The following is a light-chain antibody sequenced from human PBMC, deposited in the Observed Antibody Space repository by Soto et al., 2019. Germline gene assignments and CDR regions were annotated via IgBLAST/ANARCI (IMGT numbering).Light chain of an antibody. CDR1: SSDVGGYNY. Sequence: QSALTQPASVSGSPGQSITISCTGTSSDVGGYNYVSWYQQHPGKAPKLMIYDVSNRPSGVSNRFSGSKSGNTASLTISGLQAEDDADYYCSSYTSSSTPEVVFGGGTKVTVL. J-gene: IGLJ2*01. V-gene: IGLV2-14*01. CDR3: SSYTSSSTPEVV. CDR2: DVS.